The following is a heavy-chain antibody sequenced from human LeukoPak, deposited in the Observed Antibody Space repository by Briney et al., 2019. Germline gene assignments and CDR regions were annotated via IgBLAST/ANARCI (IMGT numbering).Heavy chain of an antibody. CDR1: GFTFNNYA. CDR2: LSYDGSSQ. V-gene: IGHV3-30-3*01. J-gene: IGHJ3*02. Sequence: GGSLRLSCAASGFTFNNYAVHWVRQAPGKGLEWVAVLSYDGSSQYYIDSVKGRFTISRDSSKNTLYLQMGSLQAEDTAAYYCARVPLGANAFDIWGQGTMVTVSS. CDR3: ARVPLGANAFDI. D-gene: IGHD4/OR15-4a*01.